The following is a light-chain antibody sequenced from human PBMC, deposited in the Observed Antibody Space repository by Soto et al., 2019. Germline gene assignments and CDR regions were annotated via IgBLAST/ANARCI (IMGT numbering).Light chain of an antibody. CDR2: EVS. V-gene: IGLV2-14*01. CDR3: TSYTTSSTHGV. J-gene: IGLJ3*02. Sequence: QSALTQPASVSGSPGQSITISCTGTSSDVGGYNYVSWYQQHPGKAPKLMIYEVSNRPSGVSNRFSGSKSGNTASLTISALQDEDEADYYCTSYTTSSTHGVFGGGTQLTVL. CDR1: SSDVGGYNY.